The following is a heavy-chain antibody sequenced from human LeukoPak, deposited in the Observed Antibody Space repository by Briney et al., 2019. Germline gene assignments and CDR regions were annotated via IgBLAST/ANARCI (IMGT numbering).Heavy chain of an antibody. CDR3: ARPDTAMVLTRIPQPMDV. D-gene: IGHD5-18*01. J-gene: IGHJ6*04. CDR1: GYTFTSYD. CDR2: IIPIFGTA. Sequence: GASVKVSCKASGYTFTSYDINWVRQATGQGLEWMGGIIPIFGTANYAQKFQGRVTITADESTSTAYMELSSLRSEDTAVYYCARPDTAMVLTRIPQPMDVWGKGTTVTVSS. V-gene: IGHV1-69*13.